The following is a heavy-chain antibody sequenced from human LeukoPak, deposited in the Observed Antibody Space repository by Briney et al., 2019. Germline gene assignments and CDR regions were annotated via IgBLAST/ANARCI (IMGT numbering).Heavy chain of an antibody. D-gene: IGHD3-9*01. V-gene: IGHV4-30-2*01. CDR1: GASVSSIGYS. CDR2: IYQSGSA. CDR3: ARDYDILISYFDY. Sequence: PSQTLSLTCGVSGASVSSIGYSWSWIRQPPGRGLEWIGYIYQSGSASYNPSLQSRVTISIDKSKNQFSLNLNSVTAADTAVYYCARDYDILISYFDYWGQGTLVTVSS. J-gene: IGHJ4*02.